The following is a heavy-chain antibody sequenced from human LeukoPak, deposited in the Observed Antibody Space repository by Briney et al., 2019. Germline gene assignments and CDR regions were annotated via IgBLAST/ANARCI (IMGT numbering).Heavy chain of an antibody. CDR3: AREYDSKGRFDN. CDR1: GFTFTAHS. D-gene: IGHD3-22*01. Sequence: ASLRLSCAISGFTFTAHSMNWVRQAPGKGLEWVSFISSDSTYKYYGDSVKGRFTISRDNANVYLQMNSLRAEDTATYHCAREYDSKGRFDNWGQGTLVIVSS. CDR2: ISSDSTYK. V-gene: IGHV3-21*01. J-gene: IGHJ4*02.